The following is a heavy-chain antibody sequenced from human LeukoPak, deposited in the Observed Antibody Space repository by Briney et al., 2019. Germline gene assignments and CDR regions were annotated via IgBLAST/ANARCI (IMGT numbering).Heavy chain of an antibody. CDR3: ARDQDEHGDSVGYFQH. D-gene: IGHD4-17*01. Sequence: PGGSLRLSCAASGFTFSSYSMNWVRQAPGKGLEWVSSISSSSSYIYYADAVKGRSTICRDNAKNSLYRQMNSRRAEATACYYLARDQDEHGDSVGYFQHWGQGTLVTVSS. V-gene: IGHV3-21*01. CDR2: ISSSSSYI. CDR1: GFTFSSYS. J-gene: IGHJ1*01.